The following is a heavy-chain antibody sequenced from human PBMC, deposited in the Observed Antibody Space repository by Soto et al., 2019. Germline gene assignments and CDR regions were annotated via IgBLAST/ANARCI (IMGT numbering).Heavy chain of an antibody. CDR1: GGAFRNYA. CDR3: AASRGFYEAMDA. CDR2: VMPTFGAG. D-gene: IGHD3-22*01. Sequence: QVQLVKSRAEVKKPGSSVKVSCTASGGAFRNYAVSWVRQAPGQGLEWMGAVMPTFGAGVYAQKFQGRLTIFADESTNTAYLNVSSLTFGDTAIYYCAASRGFYEAMDAWGQGTRLTVSS. V-gene: IGHV1-69*01. J-gene: IGHJ6*02.